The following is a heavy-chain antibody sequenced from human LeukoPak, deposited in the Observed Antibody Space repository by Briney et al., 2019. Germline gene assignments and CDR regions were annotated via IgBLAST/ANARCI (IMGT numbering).Heavy chain of an antibody. CDR3: ARGGLVVVPAAPGVRFDP. J-gene: IGHJ5*02. V-gene: IGHV4-34*01. Sequence: SETLSLTCAVYGGSFSGYYWSWIRQPPGKGLEWIGEINHSGSTNHNPSLKSRVTISVDTSKNQFSLRLSSVTAADTAVYYCARGGLVVVPAAPGVRFDPWGQGTLVTVSS. D-gene: IGHD2-2*01. CDR1: GGSFSGYY. CDR2: INHSGST.